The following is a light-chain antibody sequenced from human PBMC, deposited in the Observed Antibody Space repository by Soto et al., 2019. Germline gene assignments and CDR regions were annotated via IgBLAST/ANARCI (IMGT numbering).Light chain of an antibody. J-gene: IGKJ4*01. V-gene: IGKV1-9*01. CDR3: QQVNGALP. CDR1: QGISTY. Sequence: IQLTQSPSSLSAPVGDRVTLTCRASQGISTYLAWYQQRPGKAPELLIYGASTLQSGVPSRFSGSGFGTDFTLTISDLQPEDFAIYYCQQVNGALPFGGGTKVEIK. CDR2: GAS.